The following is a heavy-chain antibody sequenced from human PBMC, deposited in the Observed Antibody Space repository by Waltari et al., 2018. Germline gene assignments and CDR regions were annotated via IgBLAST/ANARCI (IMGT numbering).Heavy chain of an antibody. CDR2: ILYDGSNK. J-gene: IGHJ6*02. Sequence: QVHLVESGGGVVQPGRSLRLPCAASGFTFSRYVMPWVRQAPGKGLEWVAVILYDGSNKYYADSVKGRITISRDNSKNTLYLQMNSLRAEDTAVYYCARDAGQQHYYYGMDVWGQGTTVTVSS. CDR3: ARDAGQQHYYYGMDV. V-gene: IGHV3-30-3*01. D-gene: IGHD6-13*01. CDR1: GFTFSRYV.